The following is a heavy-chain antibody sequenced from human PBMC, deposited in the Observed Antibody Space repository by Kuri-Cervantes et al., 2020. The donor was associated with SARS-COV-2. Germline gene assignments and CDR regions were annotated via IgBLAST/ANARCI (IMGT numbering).Heavy chain of an antibody. D-gene: IGHD3-10*01. CDR3: ARPRGRPGYYYYYGMDV. Sequence: SETLSLTCTVSGGSISSYYWSWIRQPPGKGLEWIGYIYYSGSTNYSPSLKSRVTISVDTSKNQFSLKLSSVTAADTAVYYCARPRGRPGYYYYYGMDVWGQGTTVTVSS. V-gene: IGHV4-59*12. CDR2: IYYSGST. J-gene: IGHJ6*02. CDR1: GGSISSYY.